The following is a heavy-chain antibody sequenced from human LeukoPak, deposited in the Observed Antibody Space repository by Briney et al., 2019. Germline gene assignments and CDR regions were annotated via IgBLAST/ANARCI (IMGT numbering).Heavy chain of an antibody. CDR1: GGSISSGGYY. CDR2: IYHSGST. V-gene: IGHV4-30-2*01. D-gene: IGHD2-2*01. Sequence: SETLSLTCAVSGGSISSGGYYWSWIRQPPGKGLEWIGYIYHSGSTYYNPSLKSRVTISVDRSKNQFSLKLSSVTAADTAVYYCARSGICSSTSCLGYWGQGTLVTVSS. CDR3: ARSGICSSTSCLGY. J-gene: IGHJ4*02.